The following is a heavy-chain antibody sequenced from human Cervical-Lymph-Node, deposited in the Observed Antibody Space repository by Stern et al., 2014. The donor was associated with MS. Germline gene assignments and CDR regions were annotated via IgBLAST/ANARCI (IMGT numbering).Heavy chain of an antibody. CDR1: GYSFTSYG. J-gene: IGHJ6*02. Sequence: GQLVGSGAEVKKPGESLKISCKGSGYSFTSYGIGWVRQMPGKGLGWLGIIYPGDSDNSYRPCFQDKVAISADTSISTDYLTWSSLKASDPAMYYCAMFYYYGMDVWGQGTTVTVSS. CDR2: IYPGDSDN. V-gene: IGHV5-51*03. CDR3: AMFYYYGMDV.